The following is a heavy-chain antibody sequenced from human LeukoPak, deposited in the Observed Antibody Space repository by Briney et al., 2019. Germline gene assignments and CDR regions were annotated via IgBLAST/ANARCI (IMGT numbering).Heavy chain of an antibody. CDR2: IYHSGST. CDR3: ARGWDDSGYDSHFDY. V-gene: IGHV4-30-2*01. J-gene: IGHJ4*02. D-gene: IGHD5-12*01. CDR1: GGSISSGGYS. Sequence: SETLSLTCAVSGGSISSGGYSWSWIRQPPGKGLEWIGYIYHSGSTYYNPFLKSRVTISVDRSKNQFSLKLSSVTAADTAVYYCARGWDDSGYDSHFDYWGQGTLVTVSS.